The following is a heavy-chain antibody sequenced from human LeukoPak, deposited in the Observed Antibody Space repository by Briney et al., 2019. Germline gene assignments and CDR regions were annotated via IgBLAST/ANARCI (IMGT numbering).Heavy chain of an antibody. CDR2: IYSGGST. V-gene: IGHV3-53*01. D-gene: IGHD1-1*01. CDR3: AREKKGTITDFDY. J-gene: IGHJ4*02. Sequence: GGSLRLSCAASGFTVSSNSMTWVRQAPGKGLEWVSVIYSGGSTYYADSVKGRFTISRDNSKNTLYLQMNSLRAEDTAVYYCAREKKGTITDFDYWGQGTLVTVSS. CDR1: GFTVSSNS.